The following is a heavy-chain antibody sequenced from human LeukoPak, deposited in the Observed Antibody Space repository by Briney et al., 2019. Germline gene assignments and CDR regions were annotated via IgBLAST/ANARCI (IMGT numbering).Heavy chain of an antibody. V-gene: IGHV4-39*01. D-gene: IGHD3-22*01. CDR3: ARSRGQIVVVITGFFDY. CDR2: IYDSGST. Sequence: SETLSLTCTVSGGSIRSSYYYWGWIRQPPGKGLEWIGSIYDSGSTYYNPSLKSRVTISVDTSKNQFSLKLNSVTAADTAVYYCARSRGQIVVVITGFFDYWGREPWSPSPQ. J-gene: IGHJ4*02. CDR1: GGSIRSSYYY.